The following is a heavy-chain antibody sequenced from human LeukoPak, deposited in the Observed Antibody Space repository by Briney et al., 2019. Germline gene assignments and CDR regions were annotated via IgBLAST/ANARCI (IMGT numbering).Heavy chain of an antibody. J-gene: IGHJ4*02. CDR3: TITGGY. Sequence: GGSLRLSCAASGFTFSSYGMHWVRQAPGKGLEWVAVIWYGGSNKYYADSVKGRFTISRDNSKNTLYLQMNSLRAEDTAVYYCTITGGYWGQGTLVTVSS. CDR1: GFTFSSYG. V-gene: IGHV3-33*08. D-gene: IGHD1-20*01. CDR2: IWYGGSNK.